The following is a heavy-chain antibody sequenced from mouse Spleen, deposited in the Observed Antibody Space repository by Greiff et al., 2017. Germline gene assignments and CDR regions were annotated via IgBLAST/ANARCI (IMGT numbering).Heavy chain of an antibody. J-gene: IGHJ1*01. CDR3: ARGITTVVEDWYFDV. D-gene: IGHD1-1*01. CDR1: GFNIKNTY. V-gene: IGHV14-3*01. CDR2: IDPANGNT. Sequence: EVQLQQSVAELVRPGASVKLSCTASGFNIKNTYMHWVKQRPEQGLEWIGRIDPANGNTKYAPKFQGKATITADTSSNTAYLQLSSLTSEDTAIYYCARGITTVVEDWYFDVWGAGTTVTVSS.